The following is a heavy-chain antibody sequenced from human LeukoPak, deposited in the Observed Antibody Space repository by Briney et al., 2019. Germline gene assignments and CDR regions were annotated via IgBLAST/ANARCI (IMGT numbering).Heavy chain of an antibody. CDR1: GGSISSSSYY. Sequence: LETLSLTCTVSGGSISSSSYYWGWIRQPPGKGLEWIGSIYYSGSTYYNPSLKSRVTISVDTSKNQFSLKLSSVTAADTAVYYCARKGQLWFGESYFDYWGQGTLVTVSS. V-gene: IGHV4-39*01. CDR2: IYYSGST. D-gene: IGHD3-10*01. CDR3: ARKGQLWFGESYFDY. J-gene: IGHJ4*02.